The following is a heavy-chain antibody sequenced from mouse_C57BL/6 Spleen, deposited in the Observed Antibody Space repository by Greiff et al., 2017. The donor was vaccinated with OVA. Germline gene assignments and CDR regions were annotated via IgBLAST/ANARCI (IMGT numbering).Heavy chain of an antibody. CDR2: INPSSGYT. CDR1: GYTFTSYT. J-gene: IGHJ4*01. Sequence: VKLVESGAELARPGASVKMSCKASGYTFTSYTMHWVKQRPGQGLEWIGYINPSSGYTKYNQKFKDKATLTADKSSSTAYMQLSSLTSEDSAVYYCARSNGSSLYYYAMDYWGQGTSVTVSS. D-gene: IGHD1-1*01. V-gene: IGHV1-4*01. CDR3: ARSNGSSLYYYAMDY.